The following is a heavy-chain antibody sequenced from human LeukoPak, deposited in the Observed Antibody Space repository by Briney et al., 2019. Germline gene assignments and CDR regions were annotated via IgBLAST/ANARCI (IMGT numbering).Heavy chain of an antibody. Sequence: GGSLRLSCAAYGFTFSDYYMSWIRQAPGKGLEWVSYISSSGSTIYYADSVKGRFTISRDNAKNSLYLQMNSLRAEDTAVYYCAREFGYCSTTSCPLGFWGQGTPVTVSS. V-gene: IGHV3-11*01. D-gene: IGHD2-2*03. J-gene: IGHJ4*02. CDR3: AREFGYCSTTSCPLGF. CDR1: GFTFSDYY. CDR2: ISSSGSTI.